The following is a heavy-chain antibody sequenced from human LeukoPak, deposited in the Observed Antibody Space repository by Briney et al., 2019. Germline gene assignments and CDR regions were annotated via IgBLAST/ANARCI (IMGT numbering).Heavy chain of an antibody. CDR3: AKDNYCDSSGYYIH. CDR2: ISGSGGST. D-gene: IGHD3-22*01. V-gene: IGHV3-23*01. J-gene: IGHJ4*02. CDR1: GFTFSSYA. Sequence: GGSLRLSCAASGFTFSSYAMSWVRQAPGKGLEWVSAISGSGGSTYYADSVKGRFTISRDNSKNTLYLQMNSLRAEDTAVYYCAKDNYCDSSGYYIHWGRGTLVTVSS.